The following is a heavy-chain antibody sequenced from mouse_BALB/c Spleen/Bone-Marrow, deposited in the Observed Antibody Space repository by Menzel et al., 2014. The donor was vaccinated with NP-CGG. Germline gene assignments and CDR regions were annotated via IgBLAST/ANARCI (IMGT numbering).Heavy chain of an antibody. CDR1: GYTFTEYT. Sequence: EVQLQQSGPELVKPGASVKISSKTSGYTFTEYTMHWVKQSHGKSLEWIGSTNPNNGGTTYNQKFRGKATLTVDKSSTTAYMELRSLTSEDSAVYYCARWTRGDYFDYWGQGTTLTVSS. J-gene: IGHJ2*01. D-gene: IGHD3-3*01. V-gene: IGHV1-18*01. CDR3: ARWTRGDYFDY. CDR2: TNPNNGGT.